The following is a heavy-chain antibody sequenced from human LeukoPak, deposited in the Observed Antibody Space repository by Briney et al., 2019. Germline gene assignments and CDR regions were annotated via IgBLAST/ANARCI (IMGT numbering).Heavy chain of an antibody. CDR2: ISAYNGNT. V-gene: IGHV1-18*01. J-gene: IGHJ4*02. CDR3: ARVVSDLTFPYYFDY. D-gene: IGHD2-21*02. CDR1: GYTFTSYG. Sequence: ASVKVSCKASGYTFTSYGISWVRQAPGQGLEWMGWISAYNGNTNYAQKLQGRVTMTTDTSTSTAYMELRSLRSDDTAVYYCARVVSDLTFPYYFDYWGQGTLVTVSS.